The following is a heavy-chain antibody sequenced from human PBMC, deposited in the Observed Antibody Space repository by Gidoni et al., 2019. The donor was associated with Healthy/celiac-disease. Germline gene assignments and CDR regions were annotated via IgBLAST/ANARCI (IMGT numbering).Heavy chain of an antibody. J-gene: IGHJ6*02. CDR2: IYYSGST. Sequence: QVQLQESGPGLVKPSETLSLTCTVSGGSISSYYWSWIRQPPGKGLEWIGYIYYSGSTNYNPSLKSRVTISVDTSKNQFSLKLSSVTAADTAVYYCARVFSSGWYLKYYYYGMDVWGQGTTVTVSS. CDR1: GGSISSYY. D-gene: IGHD6-19*01. V-gene: IGHV4-59*01. CDR3: ARVFSSGWYLKYYYYGMDV.